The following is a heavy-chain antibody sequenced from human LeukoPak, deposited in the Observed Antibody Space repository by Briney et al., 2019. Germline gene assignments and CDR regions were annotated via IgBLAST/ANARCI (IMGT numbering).Heavy chain of an antibody. V-gene: IGHV3-30*04. D-gene: IGHD1-26*01. CDR2: ISYDGSNK. Sequence: PGGSLRLSCAASGFTFSSYAMHWVRQAPGKGLEWVAVISYDGSNKYYADSVKGRFTISRDNSKNTLYLQMNSLRAEDTAVYYCAREEWELLHYMDVWGKGTTVTVSS. CDR1: GFTFSSYA. J-gene: IGHJ6*03. CDR3: AREEWELLHYMDV.